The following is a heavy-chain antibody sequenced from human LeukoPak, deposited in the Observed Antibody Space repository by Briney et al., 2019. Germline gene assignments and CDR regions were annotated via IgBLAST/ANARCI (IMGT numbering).Heavy chain of an antibody. CDR3: ARDLLTTDAFDI. Sequence: PGGSVTLLCAAWGFILDHYAKSWVRQAPEKGVECVSGINWNGGSTGYADSVKGRFTISRDNAKNSLYLQMNSLRAEDTALYHCARDLLTTDAFDIWGQGTMVTVSS. V-gene: IGHV3-20*01. D-gene: IGHD1-14*01. CDR2: INWNGGST. CDR1: GFILDHYA. J-gene: IGHJ3*02.